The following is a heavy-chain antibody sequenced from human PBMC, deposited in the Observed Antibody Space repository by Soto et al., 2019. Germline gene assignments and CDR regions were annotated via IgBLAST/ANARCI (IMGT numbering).Heavy chain of an antibody. CDR1: GGSFSGYY. Sequence: SETLSLTCAVYGGSFSGYYWSWIRQPPGKGLEWIGEINHSGSTNYNPSLKSRVTISVDTSKNQFSLKLSSVTAADTAVYYCARGYSGYDNYYYYYCMDVCGQGTTVTVSS. J-gene: IGHJ6*02. CDR2: INHSGST. CDR3: ARGYSGYDNYYYYYCMDV. D-gene: IGHD5-12*01. V-gene: IGHV4-34*01.